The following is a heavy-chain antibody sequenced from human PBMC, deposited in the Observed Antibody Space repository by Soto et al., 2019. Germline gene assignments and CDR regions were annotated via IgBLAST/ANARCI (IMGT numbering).Heavy chain of an antibody. D-gene: IGHD2-15*01. CDR3: AVYFRGSVGTRDHNIALAF. CDR1: GCSGFTLY. V-gene: IGHV4-59*02. J-gene: IGHJ6*01. Sequence: VLGCSGFTLYWSRLRQSTGKGLEWIGYISDGGSTNYNPSLKSRVTISVDTSKKQVSLKLSSVSAADTARYFCAVYFRGSVGTRDHNIALAFRGHGTTVTVSS. CDR2: ISDGGST.